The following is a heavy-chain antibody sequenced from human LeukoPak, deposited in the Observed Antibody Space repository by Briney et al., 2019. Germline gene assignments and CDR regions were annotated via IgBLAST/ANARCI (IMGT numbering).Heavy chain of an antibody. CDR3: ARRSGRFDY. Sequence: GASVKVSCKASGYTFTSYYMHWVRQAPGQGLEWMGIINPSGGSTSYAQKFQGRVTITADESTSTAHMELSSLRSEDTAVCYCARRSGRFDYWGQGTLVTVSS. J-gene: IGHJ4*02. CDR1: GYTFTSYY. D-gene: IGHD6-25*01. V-gene: IGHV1-46*01. CDR2: INPSGGST.